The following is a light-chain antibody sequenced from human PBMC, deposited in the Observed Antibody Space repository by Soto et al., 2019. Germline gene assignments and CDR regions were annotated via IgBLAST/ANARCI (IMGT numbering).Light chain of an antibody. CDR1: NIESKS. CDR3: HVWDSSSDQYV. V-gene: IGLV3-21*02. J-gene: IGLJ1*01. CDR2: DDG. Sequence: YELTQPPSVSVAPGQTARIPCGGNNIESKSVHWYQQKPGQPPVLVVYDDGDRPSGIPERFSGSNSGNTATLTISRVEAGDEADYYCHVWDSSSDQYVFGTGTKVTVL.